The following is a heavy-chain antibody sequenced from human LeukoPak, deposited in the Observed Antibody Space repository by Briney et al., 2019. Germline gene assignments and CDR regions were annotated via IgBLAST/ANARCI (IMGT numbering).Heavy chain of an antibody. CDR3: AKHSHRHYHYYYMDV. V-gene: IGHV3-23*01. J-gene: IGHJ6*03. Sequence: PGGPLRLSCAASAFTFSNYALTWVRQTPGKGLEWVSSITGSDGNTQYADSVKGRFTISRDNSKNTLYLQMNSLRAEDTAIYFCAKHSHRHYHYYYMDVWGTGTTVTVFS. CDR1: AFTFSNYA. CDR2: ITGSDGNT. D-gene: IGHD1-26*01.